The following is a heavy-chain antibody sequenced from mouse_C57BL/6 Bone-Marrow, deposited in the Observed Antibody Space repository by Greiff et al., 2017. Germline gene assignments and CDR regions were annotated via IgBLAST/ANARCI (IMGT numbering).Heavy chain of an antibody. CDR3: AREVITTVVATFDY. CDR1: GYAFSSYW. V-gene: IGHV1-80*01. J-gene: IGHJ2*01. Sequence: QVQLKQSGAELVKPGASVKISCKASGYAFSSYWMNWVKQRPGKGLEWIGQIYPGDGDTNYNGKFKGKATLTADKSSSTAYMQLSSLTSEDSAVYFCAREVITTVVATFDYWGQGTTLTVSS. D-gene: IGHD1-1*01. CDR2: IYPGDGDT.